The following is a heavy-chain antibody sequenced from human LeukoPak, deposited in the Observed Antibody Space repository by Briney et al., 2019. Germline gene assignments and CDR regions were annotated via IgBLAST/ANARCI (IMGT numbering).Heavy chain of an antibody. CDR2: IYYSGST. Sequence: PSETLSLTCTVSGGSISSYYWSWIRQPPGRGLEWIGYIYYSGSTNYNPSLKSRVTISVDTSKNQFSLKLSSVTAADTAVYYCASRRQITMVRGATLAFDIWGRGTMVTVSS. J-gene: IGHJ3*02. D-gene: IGHD3-10*01. V-gene: IGHV4-59*08. CDR3: ASRRQITMVRGATLAFDI. CDR1: GGSISSYY.